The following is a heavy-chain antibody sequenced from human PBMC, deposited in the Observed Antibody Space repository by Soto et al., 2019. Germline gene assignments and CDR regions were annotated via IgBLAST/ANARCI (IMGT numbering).Heavy chain of an antibody. V-gene: IGHV3-7*05. CDR2: INRDGTEK. D-gene: IGHD6-6*01. Sequence: EVQLVGSGGGLVQPGGSLRLSCAASGFTFNAYWMTWVRQAPGKGLEWVANINRDGTEKNYVDSVKGRFTVSRDNAKNSLHLQMYSLRAEDTAVYYCVRDRTEYGSYGSSYYDVFDIWGQGTKVTVSS. J-gene: IGHJ3*02. CDR1: GFTFNAYW. CDR3: VRDRTEYGSYGSSYYDVFDI.